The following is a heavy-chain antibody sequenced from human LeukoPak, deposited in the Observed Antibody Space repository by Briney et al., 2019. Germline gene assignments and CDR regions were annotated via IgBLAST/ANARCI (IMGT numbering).Heavy chain of an antibody. D-gene: IGHD6-19*01. CDR3: TRDSSPDSSGWYYYYYYYYYMDV. J-gene: IGHJ6*03. Sequence: GGSLRLSCTASGFTFGDYAMSWVRQAPGKGLEWVGFIRSKAYGGTTEYAASVKGRFTISRDDSKSIAYLQMNSLKTEDTAVYYCTRDSSPDSSGWYYYYYYYYYMDVWGKGTTVTVSS. CDR2: IRSKAYGGTT. V-gene: IGHV3-49*04. CDR1: GFTFGDYA.